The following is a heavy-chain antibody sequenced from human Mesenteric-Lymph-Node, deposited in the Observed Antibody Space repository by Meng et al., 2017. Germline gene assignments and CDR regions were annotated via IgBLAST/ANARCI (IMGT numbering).Heavy chain of an antibody. D-gene: IGHD3-3*01. V-gene: IGHV4-59*01. J-gene: IGHJ4*02. CDR3: AGFRSESYIDY. CDR2: VSGGGAT. Sequence: SETLSLTCTVSGDSFTVYYWDWIRQPPGKRLEWIGFVSGGGATSYNPSLKGRVTMSIDTPKNQFSLKLNSLTAADTAFYFCAGFRSESYIDYWGQGTLVTVSS. CDR1: GDSFTVYY.